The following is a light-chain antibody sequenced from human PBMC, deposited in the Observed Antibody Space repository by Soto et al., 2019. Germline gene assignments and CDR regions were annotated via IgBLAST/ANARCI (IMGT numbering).Light chain of an antibody. V-gene: IGLV2-23*01. J-gene: IGLJ1*01. Sequence: QSLLTQPASVSVSPRQSITISCTGSSSAVGSYRLVSWYHCHPGKVPKLIIYEGSKRPSGVSNRFSGSEPGNTASLTISGLQAEDEADYFCCSSAPGRTVVFGTGTKVTAL. CDR3: CSSAPGRTVV. CDR1: SSAVGSYRL. CDR2: EGS.